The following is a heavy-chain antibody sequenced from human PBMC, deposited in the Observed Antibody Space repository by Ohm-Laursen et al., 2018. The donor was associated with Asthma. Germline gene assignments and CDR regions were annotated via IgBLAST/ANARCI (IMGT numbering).Heavy chain of an antibody. CDR1: GFTITNYW. CDR2: INGDGGIK. CDR3: AYEFGGSGDY. D-gene: IGHD3-10*01. Sequence: PLRLSCAASGFTITNYWMHWVRQAPGKGLVWVSRINGDGGIKRYVASVKGRFTISRDDAKNTVYLQMNSLRVDDTAVYYCAYEFGGSGDYWGQGTLVTVSS. V-gene: IGHV3-74*01. J-gene: IGHJ4*02.